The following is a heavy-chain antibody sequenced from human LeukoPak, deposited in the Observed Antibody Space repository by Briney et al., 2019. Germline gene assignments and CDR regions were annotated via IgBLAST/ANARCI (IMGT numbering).Heavy chain of an antibody. D-gene: IGHD3-3*01. V-gene: IGHV1-18*01. J-gene: IGHJ4*02. CDR2: ISAYNGNT. CDR3: ARVRYNVLRFLEWPKGYDY. Sequence: GASVKVSCKASGYTFTSYGISWVRQAPGQGLEWMGWISAYNGNTNYAQKLKGRVTMTTDTSTSTAYMELRSLRSDDTAVYYCARVRYNVLRFLEWPKGYDYWGQGTLVTVSS. CDR1: GYTFTSYG.